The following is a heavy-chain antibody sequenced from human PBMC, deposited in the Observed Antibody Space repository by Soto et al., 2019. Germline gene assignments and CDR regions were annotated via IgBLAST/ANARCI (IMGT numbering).Heavy chain of an antibody. CDR1: GFTFNKAW. Sequence: PGGSLRLSCAASGFTFNKAWMIWVRQAPGKGLEWVGRIKSKTDGGTTDYAAPVNGRLTISRDDSKNTLYLQMNSLKTEDTAVYYCVTELWFGELLRPYWGQGTLVTVSS. CDR2: IKSKTDGGTT. J-gene: IGHJ4*02. D-gene: IGHD3-10*01. CDR3: VTELWFGELLRPY. V-gene: IGHV3-15*07.